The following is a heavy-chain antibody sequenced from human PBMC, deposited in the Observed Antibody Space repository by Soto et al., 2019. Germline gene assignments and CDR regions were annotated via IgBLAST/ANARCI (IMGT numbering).Heavy chain of an antibody. D-gene: IGHD4-17*01. Sequence: GGSLRLSCAASGFTFSNYAMHWVRQAPGKGLEWVAVISYDGSNTYYADSVKGRFNISRDNSKNTLYLQMDSLRAEDTAVYFCARRPVTYYFDYWGQGTLVTVSS. CDR3: ARRPVTYYFDY. CDR2: ISYDGSNT. CDR1: GFTFSNYA. V-gene: IGHV3-30-3*01. J-gene: IGHJ4*02.